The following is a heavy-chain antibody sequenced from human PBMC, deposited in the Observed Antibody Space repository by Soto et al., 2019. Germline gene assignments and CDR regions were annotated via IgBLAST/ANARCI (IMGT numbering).Heavy chain of an antibody. J-gene: IGHJ6*02. D-gene: IGHD1-1*01. V-gene: IGHV1-69*06. CDR2: IIPIFGTA. CDR1: GGTFSSYA. Sequence: QVQLVQSGAEVKKPGSSVKVSCKASGGTFSSYAISWVRQAPGQGLEWMGGIIPIFGTANYAQKFQGRVTITADKSTSTAYMERSSLRSEDTAVYYCARHGTVYYYYGMDVWGQGTKVTVSS. CDR3: ARHGTVYYYYGMDV.